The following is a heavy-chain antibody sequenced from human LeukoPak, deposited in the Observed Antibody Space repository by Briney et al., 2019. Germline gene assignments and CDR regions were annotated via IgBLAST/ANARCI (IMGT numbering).Heavy chain of an antibody. D-gene: IGHD3-16*01. CDR1: GYSISRGYY. J-gene: IGHJ5*02. Sequence: SETLSLTCTVSGYSISRGYYWGWIRQPPGKGLEWIGSIYHSGSTYYNPSLKSRVTISVDTSKNQFSLKLSSVTAADTAVYYCARDSRGTAYNWFDPWGQGTLVTVSS. CDR2: IYHSGST. V-gene: IGHV4-38-2*02. CDR3: ARDSRGTAYNWFDP.